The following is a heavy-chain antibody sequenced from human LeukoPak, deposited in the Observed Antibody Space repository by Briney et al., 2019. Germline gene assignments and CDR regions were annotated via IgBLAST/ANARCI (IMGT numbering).Heavy chain of an antibody. Sequence: GGSLRLSCVASGFTFSNAWMNWVRQAPGKGLEWVAVIWYDGSNKYYADSVKGRFTISRDNSKNTLYLQMNSLRAEDTAVYYCARDRYYYDSSGYHPGDYFDYWGQGTLVTVSS. CDR3: ARDRYYYDSSGYHPGDYFDY. CDR1: GFTFSNAW. D-gene: IGHD3-22*01. J-gene: IGHJ4*02. CDR2: IWYDGSNK. V-gene: IGHV3-33*08.